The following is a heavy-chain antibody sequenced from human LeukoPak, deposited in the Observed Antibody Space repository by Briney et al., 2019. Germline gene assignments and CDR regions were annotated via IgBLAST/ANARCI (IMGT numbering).Heavy chain of an antibody. V-gene: IGHV4-31*03. J-gene: IGHJ6*02. CDR3: ARAIKGDYIKTYYYYGMDV. Sequence: PSETLSLTCTVSGGSISSGGYYWSWIRQHPGKGLEWIGYIYYSGSTYYNPSLKSRVTISVDTSKNQFSLNLSSVTAADTAVYYCARAIKGDYIKTYYYYGMDVWGQGTTVTVSS. CDR1: GGSISSGGYY. D-gene: IGHD4-11*01. CDR2: IYYSGST.